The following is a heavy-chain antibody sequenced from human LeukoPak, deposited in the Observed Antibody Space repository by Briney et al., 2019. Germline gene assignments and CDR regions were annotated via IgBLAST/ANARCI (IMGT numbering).Heavy chain of an antibody. V-gene: IGHV1-3*03. CDR1: GYTFSHNA. CDR3: ARGIVGGRDY. CDR2: INADNGDT. Sequence: ASVTVSCKASGYTFSHNAMHWVRQVPGQGLEWMGWINADNGDTKYSPEFQGRVTITRDTSASTVYMELSSLRFEDMAVYYCARGIVGGRDYWGQGTLVTVSS. D-gene: IGHD1-26*01. J-gene: IGHJ4*02.